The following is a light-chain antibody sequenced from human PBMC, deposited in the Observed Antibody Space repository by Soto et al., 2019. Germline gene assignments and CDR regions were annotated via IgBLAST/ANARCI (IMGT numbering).Light chain of an antibody. Sequence: DIQMTQSPSTLAASVGDRVTITCRASQNINRWLAWYQQKPGKAPKVLIYDASNLESGVPSRFSGSGSGTEFTLTITSLQPDDFATYYCQQYDGYFGPGTKVD. CDR3: QQYDGY. J-gene: IGKJ3*01. CDR1: QNINRW. V-gene: IGKV1-5*01. CDR2: DAS.